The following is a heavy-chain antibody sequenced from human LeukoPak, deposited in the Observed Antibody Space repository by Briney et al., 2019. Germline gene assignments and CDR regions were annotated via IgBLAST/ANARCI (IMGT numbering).Heavy chain of an antibody. V-gene: IGHV3-23*01. CDR3: AKDDAWLQYNY. J-gene: IGHJ4*02. CDR2: ISGSGDTT. Sequence: GGSLRLSCAASGFTFDDYGMNWVRQAPGKGLEWVSGISGSGDTTYYADSVKGRFTISRDNSKNTLYLQMNSLRVEDTAVFYCAKDDAWLQYNYWGQGTLVTVSS. CDR1: GFTFDDYG. D-gene: IGHD5-24*01.